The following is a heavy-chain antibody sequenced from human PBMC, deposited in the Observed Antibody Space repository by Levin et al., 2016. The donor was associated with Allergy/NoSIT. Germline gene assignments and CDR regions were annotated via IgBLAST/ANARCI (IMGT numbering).Heavy chain of an antibody. D-gene: IGHD1-1*01. J-gene: IGHJ5*02. Sequence: SETLSLTCTVSGASISSGSYYWTWIRQHPEKGLEWFGYILASGTTHYNPSLRSRVILSVDTSKNQFSLRLTSVTAADTAVYYCARSLTTVRSHWFEPWGQGTLVTVSS. CDR3: ARSLTTVRSHWFEP. CDR1: GASISSGSYY. V-gene: IGHV4-31*03. CDR2: ILASGTT.